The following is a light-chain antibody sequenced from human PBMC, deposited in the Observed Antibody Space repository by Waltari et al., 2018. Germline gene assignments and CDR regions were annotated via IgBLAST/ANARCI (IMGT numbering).Light chain of an antibody. J-gene: IGLJ2*01. CDR3: ASWDDSMSVA. V-gene: IGLV1-47*01. CDR1: SSNIGATF. Sequence: QSVLTQPPSASGTPGQTVTISCSGTSSNIGATFVFWYQQLPGSAPRLIIYNNDRRPSGVPDRFSGSKSGTSGSLVISGIRAEDEADYICASWDDSMSVAFGGGTKLTVL. CDR2: NND.